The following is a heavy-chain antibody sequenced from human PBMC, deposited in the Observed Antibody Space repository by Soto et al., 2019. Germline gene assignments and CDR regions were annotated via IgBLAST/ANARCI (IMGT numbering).Heavy chain of an antibody. CDR2: ISWNSASI. CDR1: GFTFEDYA. J-gene: IGHJ4*02. D-gene: IGHD2-15*01. CDR3: AKGGGNYLNY. V-gene: IGHV3-9*01. Sequence: EVPLVESGGGLVQPGRSLRLSCAASGFTFEDYAMHWVRQVPGKGLEWVSGISWNSASIAYADSVKGRFTISRDNAKNSLYLQMNSLRPEDTALYYCAKGGGNYLNYWGQGTLVTVSS.